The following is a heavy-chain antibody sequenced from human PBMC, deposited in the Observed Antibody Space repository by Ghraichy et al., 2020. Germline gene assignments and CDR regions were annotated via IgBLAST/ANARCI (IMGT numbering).Heavy chain of an antibody. CDR3: ARDFDIVATLSLDA. CDR1: GFTFSDYY. V-gene: IGHV3-11*01. CDR2: ISSSGSTI. D-gene: IGHD5-12*01. Sequence: GGSLRLSCAASGFTFSDYYMSWIRQAPGKGLEWVSYISSSGSTIYYADSVKGRFTISRDNAKNSLYLQMNSLRAEDTAVYYCARDFDIVATLSLDAWGQGTLVTVSS. J-gene: IGHJ5*02.